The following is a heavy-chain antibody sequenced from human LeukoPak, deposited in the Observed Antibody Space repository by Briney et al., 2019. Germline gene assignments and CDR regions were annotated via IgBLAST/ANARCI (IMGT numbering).Heavy chain of an antibody. J-gene: IGHJ4*02. Sequence: PGGSLRLSCAASGFTFSSYSMNWVRQAPGKGLEWVSSISSSSSYIYYADSVKGRFTISRDNAKNSLYLQMNSLRAEDTAVYYCATLGTYYYGSGTDYWGQETLVTVSS. CDR3: ATLGTYYYGSGTDY. D-gene: IGHD3-10*01. CDR1: GFTFSSYS. V-gene: IGHV3-21*01. CDR2: ISSSSSYI.